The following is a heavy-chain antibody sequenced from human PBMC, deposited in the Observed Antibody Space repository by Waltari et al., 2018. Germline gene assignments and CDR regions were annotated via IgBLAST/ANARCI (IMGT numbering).Heavy chain of an antibody. Sequence: QVYLVQSGTEVKKPGASVKVSCMISGYTLTELSRHWVRQAPGKGLEWIGDRDPEDGKTTYAQKCQGRVTLTEDTSTDTAYMDLSSLRSDDTAVYYCATGRWERPFEYWGQGTVVTVSS. D-gene: IGHD1-26*01. J-gene: IGHJ4*02. CDR3: ATGRWERPFEY. V-gene: IGHV1-24*01. CDR1: GYTLTELS. CDR2: RDPEDGKT.